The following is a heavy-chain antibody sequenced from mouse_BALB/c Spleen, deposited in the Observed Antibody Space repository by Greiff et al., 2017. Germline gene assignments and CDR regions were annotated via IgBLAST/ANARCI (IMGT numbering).Heavy chain of an antibody. J-gene: IGHJ2*01. CDR1: GYTFTSYW. Sequence: QVQLQQPGAELVKPGASVKLSCKASGYTFTSYWMHWVKQRPGQGLEWIGEIDPSDSYTNYNQKFKGKATLTVDKSSSTAYMQLSSLTSEDSAVYYCARLDGSSYRGSDYWGQGTTLTVSS. D-gene: IGHD1-1*01. V-gene: IGHV1-69*02. CDR3: ARLDGSSYRGSDY. CDR2: IDPSDSYT.